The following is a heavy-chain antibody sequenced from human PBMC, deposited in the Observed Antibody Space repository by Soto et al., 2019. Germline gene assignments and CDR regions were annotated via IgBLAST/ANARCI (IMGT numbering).Heavy chain of an antibody. V-gene: IGHV3-23*01. CDR3: AKLTGGNGLDY. CDR1: GFTFSSHA. Sequence: GGPMRLPCGASGFTFSSHAMSWVRQAAGKGLEWVSAISGSGGSTYYADSVKGRFTISRDNSKNTLYLQMNSLGAEDTALYYCAKLTGGNGLDYWGQGTLVTVSS. D-gene: IGHD2-15*01. J-gene: IGHJ4*02. CDR2: ISGSGGST.